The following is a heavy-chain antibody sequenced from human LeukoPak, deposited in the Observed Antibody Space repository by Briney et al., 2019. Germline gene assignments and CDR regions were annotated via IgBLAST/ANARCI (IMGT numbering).Heavy chain of an antibody. V-gene: IGHV3-23*01. CDR2: ISGSGGST. Sequence: GGSLRLSCAASGFTFSSYAMSWVRQASGKGLEWVSAISGSGGSTYYADSVKGRFTISRDNSKNTLYLQMNSLRAEDTAVYYCAKDQLGFGELFPKVFDYWGQGTLVTVSS. CDR1: GFTFSSYA. D-gene: IGHD3-10*01. CDR3: AKDQLGFGELFPKVFDY. J-gene: IGHJ4*02.